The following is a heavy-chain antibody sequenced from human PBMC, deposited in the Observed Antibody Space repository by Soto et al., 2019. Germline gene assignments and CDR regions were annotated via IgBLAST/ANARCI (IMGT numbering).Heavy chain of an antibody. CDR1: GYTFTGYY. Sequence: GASLKVYCKASGYTFTGYYMHWVRQAPGQGLEWMGWINPDSGGTNYAQKFQGRVTMTRDTSISTAYMELSRLRSDDTAVYYCARVNLMARKSYYFDYWGQGTLVTVSS. CDR3: ARVNLMARKSYYFDY. D-gene: IGHD5-12*01. CDR2: INPDSGGT. J-gene: IGHJ4*02. V-gene: IGHV1-2*02.